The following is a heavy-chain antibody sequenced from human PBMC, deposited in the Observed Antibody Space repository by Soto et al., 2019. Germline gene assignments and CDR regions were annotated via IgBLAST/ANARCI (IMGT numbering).Heavy chain of an antibody. V-gene: IGHV1-69*06. CDR2: IIPIFGTA. D-gene: IGHD1-7*01. CDR1: GGTFSSYA. Sequence: AAVKVSCKASGGTFSSYAISWVRQAPGQGLEWMGGIIPIFGTANYAQKFQGRVTITADKSTSTAYMELSSLRTEDTAVYYCERAGAKSSINGNTGDYYYGMDVWGQGSTVPVSS. CDR3: ERAGAKSSINGNTGDYYYGMDV. J-gene: IGHJ6*01.